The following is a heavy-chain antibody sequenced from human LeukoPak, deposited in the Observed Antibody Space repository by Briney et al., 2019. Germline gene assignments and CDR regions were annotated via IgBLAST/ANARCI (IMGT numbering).Heavy chain of an antibody. Sequence: GRSLRLSCAASRFTFSSYSMHWVRQAPGKGLEWVAVISYDGSNKYYADSVKGRFTISRDNSKNTLYLQMNSLRAEDTAVYYCARDRLPDYWGQGTLVTVSS. CDR3: ARDRLPDY. CDR2: ISYDGSNK. D-gene: IGHD6-25*01. CDR1: RFTFSSYS. J-gene: IGHJ4*02. V-gene: IGHV3-30*01.